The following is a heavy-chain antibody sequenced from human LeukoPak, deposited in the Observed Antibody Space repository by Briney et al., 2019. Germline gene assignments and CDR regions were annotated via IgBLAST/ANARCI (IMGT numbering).Heavy chain of an antibody. CDR1: GFTFSGYS. D-gene: IGHD5-12*01. CDR3: ARNSGYDSGDAFDI. V-gene: IGHV3-48*04. Sequence: GGSLRLSCAASGFTFSGYSMNWVRQAPGKGLEWVSYISSSSSTIYYADSVKGRFTISRDNAKNSLYLQMNSLRAEDTAVYYCARNSGYDSGDAFDIWGQGTLVTVSS. CDR2: ISSSSSTI. J-gene: IGHJ4*02.